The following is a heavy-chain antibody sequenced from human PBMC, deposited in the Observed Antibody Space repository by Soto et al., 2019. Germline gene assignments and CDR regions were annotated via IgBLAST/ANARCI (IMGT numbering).Heavy chain of an antibody. CDR1: GGSISSGDYY. CDR2: IYYSGST. J-gene: IGHJ4*02. Sequence: NLSLTCTVSGGSISSGDYYWNWIRQPPGKGLEWIGYIYYSGSTDYNPSLQSRVTISVDTSKNLVSLKLSSVTAADTAVYYCARDVVATIRGDHYFDYWGQGALVT. CDR3: ARDVVATIRGDHYFDY. V-gene: IGHV4-30-4*01. D-gene: IGHD5-12*01.